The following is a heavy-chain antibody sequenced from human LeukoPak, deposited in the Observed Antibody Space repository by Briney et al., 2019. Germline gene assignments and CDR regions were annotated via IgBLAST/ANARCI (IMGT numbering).Heavy chain of an antibody. Sequence: SETLSLTCTVSGGSISSYYWSWIRQPPGKGLEWIGYIYYGGSTNYNPSLKSRVTISVDTSKNQFSLKLSSVTAADTAVYCCARHLGAVTKKYYFDYWGQGTLVTVSS. CDR3: ARHLGAVTKKYYFDY. D-gene: IGHD3-16*01. CDR1: GGSISSYY. CDR2: IYYGGST. J-gene: IGHJ4*02. V-gene: IGHV4-59*08.